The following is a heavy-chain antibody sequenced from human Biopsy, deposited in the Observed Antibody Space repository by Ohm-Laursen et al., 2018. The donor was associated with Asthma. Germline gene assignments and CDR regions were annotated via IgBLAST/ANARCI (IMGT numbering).Heavy chain of an antibody. J-gene: IGHJ6*02. D-gene: IGHD5-12*01. CDR2: IYYSGST. CDR3: ARDRSYSGSAGFGHYYGMDV. V-gene: IGHV4-31*11. CDR1: GGSFSNYY. Sequence: SDTLSLTCAVYGGSFSNYYWTWIRQHPGKGLEWIGYIYYSGSTYYNPSLKSRVTISVDTSKNRFSLKVRSVTAADTAVYYCARDRSYSGSAGFGHYYGMDVWGQGTTVTVSS.